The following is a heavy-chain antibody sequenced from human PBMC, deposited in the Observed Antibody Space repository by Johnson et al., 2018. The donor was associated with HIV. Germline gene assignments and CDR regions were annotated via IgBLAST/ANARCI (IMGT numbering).Heavy chain of an antibody. CDR2: IWYDGSNK. J-gene: IGHJ3*02. CDR1: GFTFSSYG. CDR3: VKERQLVRSFDI. D-gene: IGHD6-6*01. V-gene: IGHV3-33*03. Sequence: QVQLVESWGGVVQPGRSLRLSCAASGFTFSSYGMHWVRQAPGKGLEWVAVIWYDGSNKYYADSVKGRFTVSRDNTKNTLFLEMNSLRPEDTAVYYCVKERQLVRSFDIWGQGTMVTVSS.